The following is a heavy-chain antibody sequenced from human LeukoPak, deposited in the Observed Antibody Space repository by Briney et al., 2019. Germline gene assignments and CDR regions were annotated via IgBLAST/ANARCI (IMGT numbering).Heavy chain of an antibody. D-gene: IGHD3-22*01. CDR3: ANHGEDDSGYYADFFDH. Sequence: PSETLSLTCTVSGGSINTKTHYWACIRQTPGKGLEWIGSVFYNGNTYYNPSLKSRVTISVDTSKNQFSLRLTSVTAADTAVYYCANHGEDDSGYYADFFDHYGQGTLVTVSS. V-gene: IGHV4-39*01. J-gene: IGHJ4*02. CDR1: GGSINTKTHY. CDR2: VFYNGNT.